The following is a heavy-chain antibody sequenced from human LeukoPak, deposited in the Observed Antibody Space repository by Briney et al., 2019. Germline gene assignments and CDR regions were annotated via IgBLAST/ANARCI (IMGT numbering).Heavy chain of an antibody. Sequence: SETLSLTCAVHGVSVSGYYWSWIRQSPGKGLEWIGEIYHSGYTNYNPSLMRRVTISAATSENQLSLRLTSVTAADTAVYYCARMRCGHTDNICNNYWGQGTLVTVSS. CDR3: ARMRCGHTDNICNNY. CDR1: GVSVSGYY. V-gene: IGHV4-34*01. CDR2: IYHSGYT. D-gene: IGHD2-21*01. J-gene: IGHJ4*02.